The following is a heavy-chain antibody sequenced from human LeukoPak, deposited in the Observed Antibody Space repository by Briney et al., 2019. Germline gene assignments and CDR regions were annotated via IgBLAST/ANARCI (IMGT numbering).Heavy chain of an antibody. V-gene: IGHV4-4*07. CDR1: GGSLSSYY. J-gene: IGHJ4*02. Sequence: PSEALSLTCTVSGGSLSSYYWSWLRQPAGKGLEWIGRIYTSGSTNYNPSLKSRVTMSVDTSKNQVSLKLSSVTAADTAVYYCARNPVYYDSSGYYYMSYFDYWGQGTLVTVSS. CDR3: ARNPVYYDSSGYYYMSYFDY. CDR2: IYTSGST. D-gene: IGHD3-22*01.